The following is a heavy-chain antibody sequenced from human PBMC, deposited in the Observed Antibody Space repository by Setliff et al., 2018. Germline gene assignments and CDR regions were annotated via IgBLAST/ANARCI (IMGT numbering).Heavy chain of an antibody. CDR1: GYTFTSYA. CDR3: ARGDFWVVGGAFDI. D-gene: IGHD3-3*01. Sequence: ASVKVSCKASGYTFTSYAMNWVRQAPGQGLEWMGWINTNTGNPTYAQGFTGRFVFSLDTSVSTEYLQISSLKAEDTAVYYCARGDFWVVGGAFDIWGQGTVVTVSS. J-gene: IGHJ3*02. CDR2: INTNTGNP. V-gene: IGHV7-4-1*02.